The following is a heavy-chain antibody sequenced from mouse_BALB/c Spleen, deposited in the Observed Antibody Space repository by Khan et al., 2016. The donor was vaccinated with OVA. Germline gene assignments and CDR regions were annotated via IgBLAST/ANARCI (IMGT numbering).Heavy chain of an antibody. Sequence: QVQLKESGAELVRPGSSVKISCKASGYAFSSYWMNWAKQRPGQGLEWIGQIYPGDGNTNYNGKFKGKATLTADKSSNTAYMPLSSLTSEDSAVYFCARLGYWFAYWGQGTLVTVSA. V-gene: IGHV1-80*01. CDR3: ARLGYWFAY. CDR2: IYPGDGNT. J-gene: IGHJ3*01. CDR1: GYAFSSYW. D-gene: IGHD2-2*01.